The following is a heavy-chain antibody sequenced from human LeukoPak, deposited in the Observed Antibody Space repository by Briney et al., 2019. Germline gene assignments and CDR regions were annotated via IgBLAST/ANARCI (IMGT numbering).Heavy chain of an antibody. J-gene: IGHJ6*02. CDR2: IYAYNGKR. V-gene: IGHV1-18*01. Sequence: ASVKVSCKGSGYTFTSYGINWVRQAPGQGLEWMGLIYAYNGKRNYVQKLQGRVNMTTDTSTSTAYMELRSLRSDDTAVYHCARDQRRRDYYGSGSYYNDYYYGMDVWGQGTTVTVSS. CDR3: ARDQRRRDYYGSGSYYNDYYYGMDV. D-gene: IGHD3-10*01. CDR1: GYTFTSYG.